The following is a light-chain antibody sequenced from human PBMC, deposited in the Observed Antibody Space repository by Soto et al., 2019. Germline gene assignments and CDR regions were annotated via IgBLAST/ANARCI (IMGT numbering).Light chain of an antibody. J-gene: IGLJ7*01. CDR1: SSDVGGYNY. CDR3: SSYTSSSTPG. Sequence: QSALTQPASVSGSPGQSITISCTGTSSDVGGYNYVSWYQQHPGKAPKLMIYDVSNRPLGVSNRFSGSKSGNTASLTISGLQAEDEADYYCSSYTSSSTPGFGTGTQLTVL. CDR2: DVS. V-gene: IGLV2-14*01.